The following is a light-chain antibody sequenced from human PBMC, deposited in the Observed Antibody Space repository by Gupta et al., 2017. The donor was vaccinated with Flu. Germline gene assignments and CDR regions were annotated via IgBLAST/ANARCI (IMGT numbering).Light chain of an antibody. CDR3: QQSFTTRMWT. V-gene: IGKV1-39*01. CDR2: GAS. Sequence: DTVTLSCRARENIDIYLNWYQQRPGKPPKLLIYGASNLQSGVPSRFIATESGAEFTLTISSLQPEDSATYYCQQSFTTRMWTFGQGTKVEVK. CDR1: ENIDIY. J-gene: IGKJ1*01.